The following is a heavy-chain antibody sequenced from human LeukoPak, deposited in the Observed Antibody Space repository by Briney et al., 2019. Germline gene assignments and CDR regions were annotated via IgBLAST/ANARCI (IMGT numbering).Heavy chain of an antibody. CDR2: ITNSGNSK. J-gene: IGHJ4*02. D-gene: IGHD2-15*01. V-gene: IGHV3-48*01. Sequence: GGSLRLSCAASEFTFSSYSMNWVRQAPGKGLEWVSYITNSGNSKSYADSVKGRFTISRDNTKNSLYLQMNGLRAEDTAVYFCAREDGYCSGGNRYSYFDSWGQGTLVTVSS. CDR3: AREDGYCSGGNRYSYFDS. CDR1: EFTFSSYS.